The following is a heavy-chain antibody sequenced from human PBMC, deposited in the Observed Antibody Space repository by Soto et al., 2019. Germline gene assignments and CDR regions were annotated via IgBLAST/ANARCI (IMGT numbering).Heavy chain of an antibody. D-gene: IGHD2-21*02. CDR2: ISSSGDRI. CDR1: GFRFSDHS. Sequence: VQLVESGGGLVSPGGSLTLSCVGSGFRFSDHSMHWVRRAPGTGLQLLSYISSSGDRIHYADSVRGRFTVSRDNAKNSLFLRMNSLRDDDTAMYYCARLPKGSLVTAWGQGTLVTVS. V-gene: IGHV3-48*02. J-gene: IGHJ4*02. CDR3: ARLPKGSLVTA.